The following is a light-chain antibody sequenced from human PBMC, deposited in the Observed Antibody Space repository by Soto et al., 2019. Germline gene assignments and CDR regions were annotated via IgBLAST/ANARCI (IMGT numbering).Light chain of an antibody. CDR3: QQYGASPFT. CDR1: RHVYINA. V-gene: IGKV3-20*01. CDR2: GAS. Sequence: VVLTQSPATLSLSPGDRATLSCRASRHVYINALGWYQQKPGRTPTLLISGASTRATDIPDRFSATGSGTDFSLTISGVEPEDSAVYYCQQYGASPFTFGPGTRLEI. J-gene: IGKJ3*01.